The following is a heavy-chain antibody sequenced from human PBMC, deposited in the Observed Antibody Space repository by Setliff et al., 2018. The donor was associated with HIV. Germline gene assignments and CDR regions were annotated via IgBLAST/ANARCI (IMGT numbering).Heavy chain of an antibody. CDR2: ISYSGGI. D-gene: IGHD3-3*01. J-gene: IGHJ6*03. Sequence: KPSETLSLTCSVSGGSISSGTYYWGWIRQPPGKGLDWTGSISYSGGIYYNPSLKSRVTLSIDTSKNQFSLRLTFLTAADTAVYYCARGLSIFGVATPGFYSFMDVWGKGTTVTVSS. CDR1: GGSISSGTYY. V-gene: IGHV4-39*07. CDR3: ARGLSIFGVATPGFYSFMDV.